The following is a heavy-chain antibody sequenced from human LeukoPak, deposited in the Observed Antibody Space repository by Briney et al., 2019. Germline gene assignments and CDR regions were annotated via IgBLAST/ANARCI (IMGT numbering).Heavy chain of an antibody. D-gene: IGHD1-7*01. Sequence: SQTLSLTCAFYGVSLRGYYWSLIRHSPEKGLGWIGEISHEGDSIYNPSLKSRLTLSLDISKNQFSLNLRSVTAADTAVYYCARGRNFVSDYYFDVWGKGTTVIVSS. CDR1: GVSLRGYY. V-gene: IGHV4-34*01. CDR3: ARGRNFVSDYYFDV. CDR2: ISHEGDS. J-gene: IGHJ6*03.